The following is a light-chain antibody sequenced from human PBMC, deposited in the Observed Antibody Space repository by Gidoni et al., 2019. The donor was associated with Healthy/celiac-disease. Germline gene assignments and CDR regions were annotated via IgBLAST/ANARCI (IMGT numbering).Light chain of an antibody. CDR1: QSVSSSY. V-gene: IGKV3-20*01. CDR2: GAS. Sequence: EIVFTQSPGTLSLSPGERATLSCRASQSVSSSYLAWYQQKPGQAPRLLIYGASSRATGIPDRCSGSGSGTDFTLTISRLEPEDFAVYYWQQYGSSPRTFGQGTKVEIK. CDR3: QQYGSSPRT. J-gene: IGKJ1*01.